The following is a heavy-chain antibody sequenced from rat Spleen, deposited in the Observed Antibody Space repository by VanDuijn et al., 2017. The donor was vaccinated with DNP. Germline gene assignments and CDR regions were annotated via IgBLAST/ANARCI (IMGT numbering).Heavy chain of an antibody. Sequence: EVQLVESGGGLVQPGRSLKLSCAASGFTFSDYYMAWVRQAPTKGLEWVASISYDGGSTYYRDPVKGRFTISRDNAKSSLYLQLNSLRSEETATYYCTSNPHVRTAAPFDYWGQGVMVTVSS. CDR3: TSNPHVRTAAPFDY. J-gene: IGHJ2*01. CDR2: ISYDGGST. D-gene: IGHD3-8*01. V-gene: IGHV5-20*01. CDR1: GFTFSDYY.